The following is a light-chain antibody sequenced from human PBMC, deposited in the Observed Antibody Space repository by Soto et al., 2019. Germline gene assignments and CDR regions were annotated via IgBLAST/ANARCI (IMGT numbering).Light chain of an antibody. CDR2: NTF. V-gene: IGKV3-20*01. CDR3: QQYGGSPFT. J-gene: IGKJ3*01. CDR1: QSFSTSY. Sequence: EIVLTQSPGTLSLSPGERATLSCSASQSFSTSYLAWYQHKPGQAPRLLIYNTFTRATGIPDRFSGSGSGTDFTLTISRLQPEDFAVYYCQQYGGSPFTFGPGTKVDIK.